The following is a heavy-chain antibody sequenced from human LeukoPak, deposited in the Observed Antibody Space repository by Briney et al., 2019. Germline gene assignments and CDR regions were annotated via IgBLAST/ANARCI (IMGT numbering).Heavy chain of an antibody. CDR3: ARSHYYDSSGYYYPGDY. D-gene: IGHD3-22*01. CDR1: GGTFSSYA. CDR2: IIPIFGTA. Sequence: SVKVSCKASGGTFSSYAISWVRQAPGQGLEWMGGIIPIFGTADYAQKFQGRVTITADESTSTAYMELSSLRSEDTAVYYCARSHYYDSSGYYYPGDYWGQGTLVTVSS. J-gene: IGHJ4*02. V-gene: IGHV1-69*13.